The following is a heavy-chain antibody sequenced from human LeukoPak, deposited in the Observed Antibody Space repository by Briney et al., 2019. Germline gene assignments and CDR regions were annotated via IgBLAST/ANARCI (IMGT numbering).Heavy chain of an antibody. D-gene: IGHD3-22*01. V-gene: IGHV4-59*08. CDR3: ARRRYTSGCLDY. Sequence: SETLSLTCTVSADSISGFYWSWIRQPPGKGLEWIGYIYYSGSTNYNPSLKSRVTISVDTSKSQFSLKLTSVTAADTAVYYCARRRYTSGCLDYWGQGTLVTVSS. CDR2: IYYSGST. CDR1: ADSISGFY. J-gene: IGHJ4*02.